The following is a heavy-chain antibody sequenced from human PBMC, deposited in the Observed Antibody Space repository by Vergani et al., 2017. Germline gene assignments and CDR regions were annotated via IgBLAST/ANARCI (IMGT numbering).Heavy chain of an antibody. J-gene: IGHJ4*02. Sequence: QVQLQESGPGLVKPSETLSLTCTVSGGSISSYYWSWIRQPPGKGLEWIGEINHSGSTNYNPSLKSRVTISVDTSKNQFSLKLSSVTAADTAVYYCAKVMVRGVISVPQDYWGQGTLVTVSS. V-gene: IGHV4-34*01. CDR2: INHSGST. CDR1: GGSISSYY. CDR3: AKVMVRGVISVPQDY. D-gene: IGHD3-10*01.